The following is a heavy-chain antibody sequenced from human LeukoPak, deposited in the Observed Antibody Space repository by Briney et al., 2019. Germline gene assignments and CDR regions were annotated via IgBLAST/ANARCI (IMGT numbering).Heavy chain of an antibody. CDR1: GFSFSSYS. J-gene: IGHJ6*03. Sequence: GSLRLSCAASGFSFSSYSMNWVRQAPGKGLEGVANIKQDGSEKYYVDSVKGRFTISRDNAKNSLYLQMNSLRAEDTAVYYCARALLDYYMDVWGKGTTVTVSS. V-gene: IGHV3-7*01. CDR3: ARALLDYYMDV. CDR2: IKQDGSEK.